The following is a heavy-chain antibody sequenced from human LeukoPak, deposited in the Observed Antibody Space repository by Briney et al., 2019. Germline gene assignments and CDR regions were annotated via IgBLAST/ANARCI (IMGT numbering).Heavy chain of an antibody. CDR2: IVVGSGNT. J-gene: IGHJ5*02. CDR1: GFTITRSA. Sequence: SVKVSCKASGFTITRSAMQWVRQARGQRLEWIGWIVVGSGNTNYAQKFQERVTITRDMSTSTAYMELSSLRSEDTAVYYCAAMYCSGGSCYGEFDPWGQGTLVTVSS. CDR3: AAMYCSGGSCYGEFDP. V-gene: IGHV1-58*02. D-gene: IGHD2-15*01.